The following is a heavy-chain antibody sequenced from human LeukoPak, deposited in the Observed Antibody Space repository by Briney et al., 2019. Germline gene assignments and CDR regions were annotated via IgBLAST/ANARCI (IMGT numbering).Heavy chain of an antibody. J-gene: IGHJ4*02. V-gene: IGHV1-69*13. CDR1: GGTFSSYA. CDR3: ARDSKLITSIAARPDY. D-gene: IGHD6-6*01. CDR2: IIPIFGTA. Sequence: AASVKVSCKASGGTFSSYAISWVRQAPGQGLEWMGGIIPIFGTANYAQKFQGRVTITADESTSTAYMELSSLRSEDTAVYYCARDSKLITSIAARPDYWGQGTLVTVSS.